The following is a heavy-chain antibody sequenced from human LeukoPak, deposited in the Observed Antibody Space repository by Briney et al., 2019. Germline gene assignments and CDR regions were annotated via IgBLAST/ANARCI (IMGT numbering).Heavy chain of an antibody. D-gene: IGHD1-26*01. CDR1: GFTVSSNY. CDR2: IYSGGST. Sequence: PGGSLRLSCAASGFTVSSNYMSWVRQAPGKGLEWVSVIYSGGSTYYANSVKGRFTISRDNSKNTLYLQMNSLRAEDTAVYYCARATTAAGTDVWGQGTTVTVSS. J-gene: IGHJ6*02. CDR3: ARATTAAGTDV. V-gene: IGHV3-66*01.